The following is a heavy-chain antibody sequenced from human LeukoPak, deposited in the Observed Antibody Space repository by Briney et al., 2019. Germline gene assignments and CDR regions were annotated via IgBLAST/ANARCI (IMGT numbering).Heavy chain of an antibody. J-gene: IGHJ5*02. CDR3: ARADFIDAGPYLIGP. CDR2: INTKSGRT. D-gene: IGHD3-3*01. V-gene: IGHV1-2*02. CDR1: GYSFTDYY. Sequence: ASVRVSCKTSGYSFTDYYIHWARQAPGQGLEWMGWINTKSGRTSSARKFQGRVTMTRDPSITTVYMDMAWLTSDDTAIYFCARADFIDAGPYLIGPWGQGTLVTVSS.